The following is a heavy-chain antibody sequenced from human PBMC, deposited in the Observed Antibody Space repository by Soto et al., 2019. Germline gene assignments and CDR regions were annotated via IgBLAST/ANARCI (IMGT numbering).Heavy chain of an antibody. D-gene: IGHD3-9*01. CDR3: ARRLEYYDILAGSKNFDY. CDR1: GGSFSGYY. V-gene: IGHV4-34*01. Sequence: PSETLSLTCAVYGGSFSGYYWSWIRQPPGKGLEWIGEINHSGSTNYSPSLKSRVTISVDTSKNQFSLKLSSVTAADTAVYYCARRLEYYDILAGSKNFDYWGQGTLVTVSS. CDR2: INHSGST. J-gene: IGHJ4*02.